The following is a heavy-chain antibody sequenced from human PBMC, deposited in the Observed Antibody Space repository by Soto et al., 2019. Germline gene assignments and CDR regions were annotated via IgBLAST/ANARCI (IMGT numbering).Heavy chain of an antibody. Sequence: PSQTLSLTCAICGDSVSIKRAAWNWIRQSPSRGLEWLGRTYYRSKWYYDYADSVKSRITINSDTSKNQFSLQLNSVTPEDTAVYYCARDPGYSLDYWGQGTLVTVSS. CDR1: GDSVSIKRAA. V-gene: IGHV6-1*01. J-gene: IGHJ4*02. CDR2: TYYRSKWYY. CDR3: ARDPGYSLDY. D-gene: IGHD5-18*01.